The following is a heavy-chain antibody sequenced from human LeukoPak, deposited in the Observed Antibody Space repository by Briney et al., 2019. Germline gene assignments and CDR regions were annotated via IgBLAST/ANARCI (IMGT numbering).Heavy chain of an antibody. J-gene: IGHJ5*02. CDR2: TYYSGST. Sequence: SETLSLTCAVSGGSISSYYWSWIRQPPGKGLEWIGYTYYSGSTNYNPSLKSRVTISVDTSKNQFSLKLSSVTAADTAVYYCARGPYCSSTSCYRAIRWFDPWGQGTLVTVSS. V-gene: IGHV4-59*01. D-gene: IGHD2-2*02. CDR3: ARGPYCSSTSCYRAIRWFDP. CDR1: GGSISSYY.